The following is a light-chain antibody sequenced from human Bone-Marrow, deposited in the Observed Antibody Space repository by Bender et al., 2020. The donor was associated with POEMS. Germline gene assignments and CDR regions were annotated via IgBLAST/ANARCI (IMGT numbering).Light chain of an antibody. V-gene: IGLV3-25*03. Sequence: SYELTQPPSVSVSPGQTARITCSGDALPKQYAHWYQQKPGQAPVLVIFRDTERPSGIPERFSGSSTGTTATLTISGVQAEDEADYYCQSQDTSDTYVVFGTGTKVTVL. CDR3: QSQDTSDTYVV. J-gene: IGLJ1*01. CDR1: ALPKQY. CDR2: RDT.